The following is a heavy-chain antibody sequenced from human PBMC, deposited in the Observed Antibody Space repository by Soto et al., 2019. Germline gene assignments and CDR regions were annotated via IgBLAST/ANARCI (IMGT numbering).Heavy chain of an antibody. Sequence: GESLKISCHGSGYSFSSYWIAWVRQMSGKGLEWVGVIHPGDSDTRYSPSFQGQVTISADKSISTVYVQWASLKASDTAVYYCARLGFGGHFGSYYFYGMDVWGQGTTVTVS. CDR3: ARLGFGGHFGSYYFYGMDV. CDR1: GYSFSSYW. CDR2: IHPGDSDT. V-gene: IGHV5-51*01. D-gene: IGHD2-15*01. J-gene: IGHJ6*02.